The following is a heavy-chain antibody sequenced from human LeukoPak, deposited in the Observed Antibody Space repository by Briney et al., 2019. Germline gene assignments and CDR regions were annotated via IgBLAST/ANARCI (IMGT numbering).Heavy chain of an antibody. D-gene: IGHD6-25*01. Sequence: SETLSLTCGVSGGSITTTNFWSWVRQTPGQGLEWIGEVSVSGLSDYNPSLRGRVTMSLDTSKNHLSLKLTSVTAADTAVYYGTRENAAFSPFGYWGQGTLVTV. CDR3: TRENAAFSPFGY. V-gene: IGHV4-4*02. CDR2: VSVSGLS. CDR1: GGSITTTNF. J-gene: IGHJ4*02.